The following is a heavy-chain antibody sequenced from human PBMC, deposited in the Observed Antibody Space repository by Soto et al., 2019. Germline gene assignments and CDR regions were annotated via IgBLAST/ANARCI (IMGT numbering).Heavy chain of an antibody. CDR1: GFTFSSFA. J-gene: IGHJ4*01. CDR2: ISASGDNT. Sequence: GGSLRLSCAASGFTFSSFAMTWVRQAPGKGLEWVSDISASGDNTYYADSVKGRFTISRDNSKNTLYLQMNSLTAEDTALYYCARGIVYPDYWGQGTLVTVSS. D-gene: IGHD3-16*02. V-gene: IGHV3-23*01. CDR3: ARGIVYPDY.